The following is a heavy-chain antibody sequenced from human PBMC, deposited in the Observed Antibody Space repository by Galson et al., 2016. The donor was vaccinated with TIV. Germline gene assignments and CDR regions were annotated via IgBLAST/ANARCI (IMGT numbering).Heavy chain of an antibody. J-gene: IGHJ4*02. V-gene: IGHV1-69*10. D-gene: IGHD2-21*02. Sequence: SVKVSCKASGGTFSSNIINWIRQAPGQGLEWMGGIIPHVGIANYAQRLKGRVTITADKSTNTAYMELSSLRYEDTAMYYCATFAACGGDCYYFDYWGQGTLVTVSS. CDR1: GGTFSSNI. CDR3: ATFAACGGDCYYFDY. CDR2: IIPHVGIA.